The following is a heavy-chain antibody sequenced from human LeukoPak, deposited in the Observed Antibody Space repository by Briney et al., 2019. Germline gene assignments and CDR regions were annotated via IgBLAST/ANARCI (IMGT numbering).Heavy chain of an antibody. J-gene: IGHJ4*02. CDR2: IYYSGST. Sequence: SETLSLTCTVSGYSISSGYYWGWIRQPPGKGLEWIGYIYYSGSTYYNPSLKSRVTISVDTSKNQFSLKLSSVTAADTAVYYCARGVGFGVTIYFDYWGQGTLVTVSS. D-gene: IGHD3-10*01. CDR3: ARGVGFGVTIYFDY. V-gene: IGHV4-30-4*08. CDR1: GYSISSGYY.